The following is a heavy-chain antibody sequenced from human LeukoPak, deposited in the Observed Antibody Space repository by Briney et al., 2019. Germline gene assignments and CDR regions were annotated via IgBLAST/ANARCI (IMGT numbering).Heavy chain of an antibody. CDR3: ARVGAAAATGYFDL. CDR1: GFTFSSYS. Sequence: GGSLRLSCAASGFTFSSYSMNWVRQAPGKGLEWVSSISSRGSTTYYADSVKGRFTLSRDNAKHSLYLPMNSLTAEDSAVYYCARVGAAAATGYFDLWGRGTLVTVSS. V-gene: IGHV3-48*04. J-gene: IGHJ2*01. D-gene: IGHD6-25*01. CDR2: ISSRGSTT.